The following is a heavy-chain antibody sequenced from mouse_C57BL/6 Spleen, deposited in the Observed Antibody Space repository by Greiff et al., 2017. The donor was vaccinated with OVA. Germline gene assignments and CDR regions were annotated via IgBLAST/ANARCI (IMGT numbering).Heavy chain of an antibody. CDR1: GFSLTSYG. CDR3: ARNYYGSSFYWYFDV. Sequence: QVQLKEPGPGLVQPSQSLSITCTVSGFSLTSYGVHWVRQSPGKGLEWLGVIWSGGSTDYNAAFISRLSISKDNSKSQVFFKMNSLQADDTAIYYCARNYYGSSFYWYFDVWGTGTTVTVSS. CDR2: IWSGGST. V-gene: IGHV2-2*01. D-gene: IGHD1-1*01. J-gene: IGHJ1*03.